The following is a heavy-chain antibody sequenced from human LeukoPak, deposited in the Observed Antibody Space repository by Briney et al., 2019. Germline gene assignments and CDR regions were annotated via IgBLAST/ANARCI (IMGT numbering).Heavy chain of an antibody. CDR1: GGTFSSYA. V-gene: IGHV1-69*05. J-gene: IGHJ4*02. D-gene: IGHD5-24*01. Sequence: EASVKVSCKASGGTFSSYAISWVRQAPGQGLEWMGGIIPIFGTANYAQKFQGRVTITTDESTSTAYMELSSLRSEGTAVYYCARGRWLQPWGYFDYWGQGTLVTVSS. CDR2: IIPIFGTA. CDR3: ARGRWLQPWGYFDY.